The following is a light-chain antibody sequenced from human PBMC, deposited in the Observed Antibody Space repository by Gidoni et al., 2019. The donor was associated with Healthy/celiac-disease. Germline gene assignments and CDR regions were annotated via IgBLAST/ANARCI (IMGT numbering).Light chain of an antibody. V-gene: IGKV1-33*01. Sequence: DIQRCQSPSSPSASVGDRVTITCQASQDISNYLNWYQQKPGKAPKLLIYDASNLQTGVPSRFSGSGSGTDFTLTISSLQPEDIATYYCQQYYNLPLTFGGGTKVEIK. CDR2: DAS. J-gene: IGKJ4*01. CDR1: QDISNY. CDR3: QQYYNLPLT.